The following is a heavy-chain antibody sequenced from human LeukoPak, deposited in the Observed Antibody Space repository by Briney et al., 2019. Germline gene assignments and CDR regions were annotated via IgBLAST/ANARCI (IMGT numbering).Heavy chain of an antibody. V-gene: IGHV1-18*01. CDR3: ARAGGSGYYDSSGYYPHAFDI. Sequence: GASVKVSCKASGYTFTSYGISWVRQAPGQGLEWMGWISAYNGNTNYAQKLQGRVTMTTDTSTSTAYMELRSLRSDDTAVYYRARAGGSGYYDSSGYYPHAFDIWGQGTMVTVSS. J-gene: IGHJ3*02. CDR1: GYTFTSYG. CDR2: ISAYNGNT. D-gene: IGHD3-22*01.